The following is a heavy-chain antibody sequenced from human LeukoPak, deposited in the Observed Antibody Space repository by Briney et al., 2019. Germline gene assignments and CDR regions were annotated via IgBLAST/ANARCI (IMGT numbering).Heavy chain of an antibody. CDR3: ARGGSGSYYGGYYFDY. CDR2: ISGTSSYV. V-gene: IGHV3-21*01. J-gene: IGHJ4*02. CDR1: GFTFSSYT. Sequence: GGCLRLSCAASGFTFSSYTMNWVRQAPGKGLEWVSSISGTSSYVYYADSVKGRFTISRDNAKSSLYLQMNSLRAEDTTVYYCARGGSGSYYGGYYFDYWGQGTLVTVSS. D-gene: IGHD1-26*01.